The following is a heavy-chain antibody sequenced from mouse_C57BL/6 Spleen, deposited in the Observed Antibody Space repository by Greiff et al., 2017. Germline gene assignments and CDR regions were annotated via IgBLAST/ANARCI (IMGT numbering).Heavy chain of an antibody. CDR1: GFTFSSYA. V-gene: IGHV5-4*01. Sequence: EVQGVESGGGLVKPGGSLKLSCAASGFTFSSYAMSWVRQTPEKRLEWVATISDGGSYTYYPDNVKGRFTISRDNAKNNLYLQMSHLKSEDTAMYYCARGGYLYYYAMDYWGQGTSVTVSS. D-gene: IGHD3-1*01. CDR3: ARGGYLYYYAMDY. CDR2: ISDGGSYT. J-gene: IGHJ4*01.